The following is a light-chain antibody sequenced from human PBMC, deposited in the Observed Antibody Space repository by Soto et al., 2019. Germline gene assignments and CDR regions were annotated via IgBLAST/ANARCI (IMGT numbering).Light chain of an antibody. Sequence: IVFTHSPDPLSLSPGERATLSCMASQSVSNNYLAWYQQKPGQAPRLLIYGASNRATGIPDRFSGSGSGTDFTLTISRLEPEDFAVYYCHQYGSSGTFGQGTKVDIK. CDR3: HQYGSSGT. V-gene: IGKV3-20*01. J-gene: IGKJ1*01. CDR2: GAS. CDR1: QSVSNNY.